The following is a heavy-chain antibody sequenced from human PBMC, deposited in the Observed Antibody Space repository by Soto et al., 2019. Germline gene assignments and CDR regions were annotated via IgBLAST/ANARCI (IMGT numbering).Heavy chain of an antibody. CDR1: GDTFTFYS. J-gene: IGHJ4*02. CDR3: ASSYGSGYRAFDY. D-gene: IGHD3-10*01. CDR2: INPILSMS. Sequence: QVQLVQSGAEVKKPGSSVRVSCKASGDTFTFYSINWVRQAPGLGLEWMGRINPILSMSNYAQRFQGRVTMTADKSTRTAYMELSTLRSENTAMYYWASSYGSGYRAFDYWGQGALVTVSS. V-gene: IGHV1-69*02.